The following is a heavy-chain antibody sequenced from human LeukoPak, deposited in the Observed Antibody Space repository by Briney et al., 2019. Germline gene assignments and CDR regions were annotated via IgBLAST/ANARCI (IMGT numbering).Heavy chain of an antibody. D-gene: IGHD6-19*01. J-gene: IGHJ6*02. CDR1: GFSFSSYA. Sequence: GGSLRLSCAASGFSFSSYAMSWVRQAPGKGLEWVSSISGSGDNTYYADSVKGRFTISRHNSKNTLYLQMNSLRAEDAAVYYCARIAVAALYGMDVWGQGTTVTVSS. CDR3: ARIAVAALYGMDV. V-gene: IGHV3-23*01. CDR2: ISGSGDNT.